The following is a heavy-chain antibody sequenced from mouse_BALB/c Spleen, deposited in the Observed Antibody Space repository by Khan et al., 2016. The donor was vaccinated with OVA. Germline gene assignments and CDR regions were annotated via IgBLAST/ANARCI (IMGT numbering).Heavy chain of an antibody. CDR2: ISYSGRT. CDR1: GYSITSDYA. V-gene: IGHV3-2*02. Sequence: VQLKESGPGLVKPSQSLSLTCTVTGYSITSDYAWNWIRQFPGNKLEWMGYISYSGRTSSNPSPTSRISITRDTSKNQFFLQLNSVTTEDTATYYCARSVTITTVVATDFDYWGQGTTLTVSS. J-gene: IGHJ2*01. CDR3: ARSVTITTVVATDFDY. D-gene: IGHD1-1*01.